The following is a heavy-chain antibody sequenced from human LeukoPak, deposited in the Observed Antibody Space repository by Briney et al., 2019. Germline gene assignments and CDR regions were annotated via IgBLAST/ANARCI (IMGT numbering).Heavy chain of an antibody. CDR2: ISRSSSYI. CDR1: GFTFSSYS. J-gene: IGHJ4*02. D-gene: IGHD3-9*01. V-gene: IGHV3-21*01. Sequence: GGSLRLSCAASGFTFSSYSMNWVRQAPGKGLEWVSSISRSSSYIYYADSVKGRFTISRDNAKNSLYLQMNSLRAEDTAVYYCARWDYDILTGYYNFDYWGQGTLVTVSS. CDR3: ARWDYDILTGYYNFDY.